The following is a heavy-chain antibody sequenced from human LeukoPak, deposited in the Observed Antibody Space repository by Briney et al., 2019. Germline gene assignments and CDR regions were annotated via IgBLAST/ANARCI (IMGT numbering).Heavy chain of an antibody. D-gene: IGHD6-19*01. J-gene: IGHJ5*02. CDR2: INPNSGGT. Sequence: ASVKVSCKASGYTFTGYYMHWVRQAPGQGLEWMGWINPNSGGTNYAQKFQGRVTMTRDTSISTAYMELSRLKSDDTAVYYCARGYDSGSYAVTTTGPLVPWGQGTLVTVSS. CDR3: ARGYDSGSYAVTTTGPLVP. CDR1: GYTFTGYY. V-gene: IGHV1-2*02.